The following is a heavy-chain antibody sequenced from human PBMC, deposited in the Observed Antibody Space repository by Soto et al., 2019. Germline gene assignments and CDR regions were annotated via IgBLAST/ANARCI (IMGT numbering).Heavy chain of an antibody. CDR3: ANKGAVRGSSWTGT. J-gene: IGHJ5*02. CDR2: ISYDGSNK. D-gene: IGHD6-6*01. Sequence: QVQLVESGGGVVQPGRSLRLSCAASGFTFSSYGMHWVRQAPGKGLEWVAVISYDGSNKYYADSVKGRFTISRDNSKNTLYLQMNSLRAEDTAVYYCANKGAVRGSSWTGTWGQGTLVTVSS. CDR1: GFTFSSYG. V-gene: IGHV3-30*18.